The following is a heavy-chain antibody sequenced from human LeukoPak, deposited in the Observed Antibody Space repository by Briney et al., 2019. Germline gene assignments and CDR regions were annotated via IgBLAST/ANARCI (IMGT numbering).Heavy chain of an antibody. J-gene: IGHJ4*02. CDR3: ATPGPMSTGVGY. Sequence: ASVKVSCKVSGYTLTELSMHWVRQAPGKGLEWMGGFDPEDGETIYAQKIQGRVTMTEDTSTDTAYMELSSLRSEDTAVYYCATPGPMSTGVGYWGQGTLVTVSS. V-gene: IGHV1-24*01. D-gene: IGHD3-16*01. CDR2: FDPEDGET. CDR1: GYTLTELS.